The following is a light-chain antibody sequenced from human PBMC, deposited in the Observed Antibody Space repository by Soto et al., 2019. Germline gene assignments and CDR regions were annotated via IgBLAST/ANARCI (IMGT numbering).Light chain of an antibody. CDR2: WAS. J-gene: IGKJ2*01. V-gene: IGKV4-1*01. Sequence: IVMTQSPDSLAVSLGERATINCKSSQSVFYSSNNKNYLAWYQQKPGQPPKLLIYWASIRESGVPDRISGSGSGTDFTLTISSLQAEDVAVYYCQQYYSTPPYTFGQGTKLEIK. CDR1: QSVFYSSNNKNY. CDR3: QQYYSTPPYT.